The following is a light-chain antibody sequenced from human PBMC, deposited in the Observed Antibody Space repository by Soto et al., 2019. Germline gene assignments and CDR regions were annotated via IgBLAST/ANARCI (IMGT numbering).Light chain of an antibody. CDR2: GAS. V-gene: IGKV3-15*01. CDR3: QQYNKWPLFT. CDR1: QSVNNN. Sequence: IVMTQSPATLSVSPGVRATLSCRASQSVNNNLAWYQQRPGQPPRLLIYGASNRATGIPARFSGSGSGTDFTLTISSLQTEDFAVYYCQQYNKWPLFTFGPGNRVDVK. J-gene: IGKJ3*01.